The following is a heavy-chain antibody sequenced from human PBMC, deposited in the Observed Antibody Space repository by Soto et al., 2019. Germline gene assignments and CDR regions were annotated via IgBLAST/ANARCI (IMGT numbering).Heavy chain of an antibody. Sequence: QLQLQESGSGLVKPSQTLSLTCAVSGGSISSGGYSWSWMRQPPGKGLEWIGYIYHSGSTYYNPSLKSRVTISVDRPKNHFPRKLSSVPAGATAVYYCARVPDVGGQGTTVTVSS. CDR2: IYHSGST. CDR3: ARVPDV. V-gene: IGHV4-30-2*01. J-gene: IGHJ6*02. CDR1: GGSISSGGYS.